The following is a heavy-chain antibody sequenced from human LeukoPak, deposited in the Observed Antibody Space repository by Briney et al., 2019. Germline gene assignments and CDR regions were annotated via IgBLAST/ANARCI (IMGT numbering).Heavy chain of an antibody. Sequence: PSETLSLTCAVSGGSISSGGYSWSWIRQPPGKGLERIGYIYHSGSTYYNPSLKSRVTISVDTSKNQFSLKLSSVTAADTAVYYCASLKGGNYRDMDVWGQGTTVTVSS. CDR1: GGSISSGGYS. V-gene: IGHV4-30-2*01. D-gene: IGHD4-11*01. CDR3: ASLKGGNYRDMDV. J-gene: IGHJ6*02. CDR2: IYHSGST.